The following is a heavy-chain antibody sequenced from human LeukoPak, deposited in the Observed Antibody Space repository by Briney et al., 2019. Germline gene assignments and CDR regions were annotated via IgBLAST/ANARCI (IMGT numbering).Heavy chain of an antibody. Sequence: GGSLRLSCAASGFTFSNYAMNWVRRAPGKGLEWVSGISGRGGSIYYGDSVKGRFTISRDNSKNTLYLQMNSLRAEDTALYYCAKTITIFGVDLPDYWGQGTLVTVSS. V-gene: IGHV3-23*01. J-gene: IGHJ4*02. CDR3: AKTITIFGVDLPDY. CDR1: GFTFSNYA. D-gene: IGHD3-3*01. CDR2: ISGRGGSI.